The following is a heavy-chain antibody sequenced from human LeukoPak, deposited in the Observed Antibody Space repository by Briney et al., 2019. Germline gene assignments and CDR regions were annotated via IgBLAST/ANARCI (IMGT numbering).Heavy chain of an antibody. D-gene: IGHD6-13*01. V-gene: IGHV1-69*04. CDR1: GGTFSSYA. CDR3: ARVDEQQLVRDDYYFDY. J-gene: IGHJ4*02. CDR2: IIPILGIA. Sequence: SVKVSCKASGGTFSSYAISWVRQAPGQGLEWMGRIIPILGIANYAQKFQGRVTITADKSTSTAYMELSSLRSEDTAVYYCARVDEQQLVRDDYYFDYWGQGTLVTVSS.